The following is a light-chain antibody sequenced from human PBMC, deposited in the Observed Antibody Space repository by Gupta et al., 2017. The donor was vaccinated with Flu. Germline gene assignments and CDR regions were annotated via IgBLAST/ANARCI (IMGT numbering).Light chain of an antibody. V-gene: IGKV2-30*01. CDR2: QGS. Sequence: GKSCLEWYQQRPGQSPKRLIYQGSNRETGVLDRFSGSGSGTDFNLKISRVEPEDVEMYCCQQCTHWPWALGQGTTVEIK. J-gene: IGKJ1*01. CDR3: QQCTHWPWA. CDR1: GKSC.